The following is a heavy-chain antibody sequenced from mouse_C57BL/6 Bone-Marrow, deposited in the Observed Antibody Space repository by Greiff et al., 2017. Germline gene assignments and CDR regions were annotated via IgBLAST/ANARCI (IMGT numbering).Heavy chain of an antibody. Sequence: EVQLKESGGGLVQPGGSLKLSCAASGFTFSDYYMYWVRQTPEKRLEWVAYISNGGGSTYYPDTVKGRFTISRDNAKNTLYLQMSRLKSEDTAMYYCARHPTVAYAMDYWGQGTSVTVSS. CDR1: GFTFSDYY. V-gene: IGHV5-12*01. J-gene: IGHJ4*01. CDR2: ISNGGGST. D-gene: IGHD1-1*01. CDR3: ARHPTVAYAMDY.